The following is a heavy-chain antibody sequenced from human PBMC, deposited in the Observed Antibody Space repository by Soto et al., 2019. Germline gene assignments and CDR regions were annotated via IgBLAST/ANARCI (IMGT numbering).Heavy chain of an antibody. D-gene: IGHD2-15*01. V-gene: IGHV4-39*01. Sequence: PSETLSLTCAVSGVSIHNSHSFWGWIRQPPGKGLEFIGSVYYSGGANYNPSLKSRVTVSIDTSNNQLSLRVNSVTAADTAVYYCGRVVEGATRHTDFDSWGQGILVTVSS. J-gene: IGHJ5*01. CDR3: GRVVEGATRHTDFDS. CDR2: VYYSGGA. CDR1: GVSIHNSHSF.